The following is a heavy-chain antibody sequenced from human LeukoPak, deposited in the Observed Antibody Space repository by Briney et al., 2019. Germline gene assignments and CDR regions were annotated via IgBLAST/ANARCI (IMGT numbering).Heavy chain of an antibody. J-gene: IGHJ6*03. CDR1: GFTFSSYW. V-gene: IGHV3-7*01. Sequence: GGSLRLSCAASGFTFSSYWMSWVRQAPGKGLEWVANIKQDGSEKYYVDSVKGRFTISRDNAKNSLYLQMNSLRAEDTAVYYCARGGSSSFYYYYYYMDVWGKGTTVTISS. D-gene: IGHD6-6*01. CDR2: IKQDGSEK. CDR3: ARGGSSSFYYYYYYMDV.